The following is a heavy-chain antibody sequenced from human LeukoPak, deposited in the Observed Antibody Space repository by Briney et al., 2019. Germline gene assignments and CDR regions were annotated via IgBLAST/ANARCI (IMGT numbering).Heavy chain of an antibody. D-gene: IGHD2-15*01. CDR3: ARETSTQCSGGSCFFDY. CDR1: GFSVSSNY. CDR2: FYSGGST. Sequence: TGGSLRLSCAASGFSVSSNYMSWVRQAPGKGLEWVSVFYSGGSTYYADSVKGRFTISRDTSKNTLYLQMNSLRVEDTAVYYCARETSTQCSGGSCFFDYWAREPWSPSPQ. V-gene: IGHV3-66*02. J-gene: IGHJ4*02.